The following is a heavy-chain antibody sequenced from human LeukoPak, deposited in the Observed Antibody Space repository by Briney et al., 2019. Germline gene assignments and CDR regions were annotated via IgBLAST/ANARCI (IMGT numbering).Heavy chain of an antibody. Sequence: GRSLRLSCAASGFTFDDYAMQWVRQAPGKGLEWVSGISWNGGSIAYADSVKGRFTISRDNAKNSLYLQMNTLRAEDTALYYCAKAARAHSSSWGYFDYWGQGTLVTVSS. CDR1: GFTFDDYA. V-gene: IGHV3-9*01. J-gene: IGHJ4*02. CDR3: AKAARAHSSSWGYFDY. D-gene: IGHD6-13*01. CDR2: ISWNGGSI.